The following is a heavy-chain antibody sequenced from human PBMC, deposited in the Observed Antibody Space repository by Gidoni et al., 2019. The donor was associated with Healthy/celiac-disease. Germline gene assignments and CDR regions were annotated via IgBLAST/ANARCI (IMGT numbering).Heavy chain of an antibody. Sequence: EVQLVESVGCLVKPGGSLRLSCAASVLTFSSSSMNWVRPAPGKGLEWVSSISSSSSYIYYADSVKGRFTISRDNAKNSLYLQMNSLRAEDTAVYYCARNPDYYYYMDVWGKGTTVTVSS. CDR2: ISSSSSYI. CDR3: ARNPDYYYYMDV. V-gene: IGHV3-21*01. J-gene: IGHJ6*03. CDR1: VLTFSSSS.